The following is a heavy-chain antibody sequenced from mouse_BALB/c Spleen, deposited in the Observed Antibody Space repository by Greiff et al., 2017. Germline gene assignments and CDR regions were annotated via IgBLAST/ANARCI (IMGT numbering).Heavy chain of an antibody. CDR3: AREDDYDSFAY. J-gene: IGHJ3*01. V-gene: IGHV7-3*02. CDR1: GFTFTDYY. CDR2: IRNKANGYTT. Sequence: EVKLVESGGGLVQPGGSLRLSCATSGFTFTDYYMSWVRQPPGKALEWLGFIRNKANGYTTEYSASVKGRFTISRDNSQSILYLQMNTLRAEDSATDYCAREDDYDSFAYWGQGTLVTVSA. D-gene: IGHD2-4*01.